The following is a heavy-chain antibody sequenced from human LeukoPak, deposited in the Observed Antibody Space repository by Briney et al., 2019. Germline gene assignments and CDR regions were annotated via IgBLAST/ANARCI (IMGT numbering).Heavy chain of an antibody. Sequence: ASVKVSCEASGYTFTSYYMHWVRQAPGQGLEWMGIINPSGGSTSYAQKFQGRVTMTRDMSTSTVYMELSSLRSEDTAVYYCATPKPDRYCSSTSCYAAVGGDYYYYMDVWGKGTTVTVSS. D-gene: IGHD2-2*01. CDR3: ATPKPDRYCSSTSCYAAVGGDYYYYMDV. CDR2: INPSGGST. V-gene: IGHV1-46*01. CDR1: GYTFTSYY. J-gene: IGHJ6*03.